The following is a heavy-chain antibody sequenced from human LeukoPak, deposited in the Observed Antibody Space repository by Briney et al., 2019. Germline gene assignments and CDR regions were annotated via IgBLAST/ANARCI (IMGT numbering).Heavy chain of an antibody. Sequence: ASVKVSCKASGYTFTSNDINWVRQATGQGLEWMGWMNPNSGNTGYAQKFQGRVTMTRNTSISTAYMELSSLRSEDTAVYYCARGRFYCSGGSCYDYYGMDVWGQGTTVTVSS. CDR3: ARGRFYCSGGSCYDYYGMDV. CDR1: GYTFTSND. CDR2: MNPNSGNT. D-gene: IGHD2-15*01. J-gene: IGHJ6*02. V-gene: IGHV1-8*01.